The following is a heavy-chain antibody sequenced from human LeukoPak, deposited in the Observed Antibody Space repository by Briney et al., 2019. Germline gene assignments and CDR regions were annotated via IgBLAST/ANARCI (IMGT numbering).Heavy chain of an antibody. J-gene: IGHJ5*02. D-gene: IGHD2-21*02. V-gene: IGHV3-7*01. CDR3: ARDRLKTYCGGDCYSFWFDP. Sequence: GGSLRLSCAASGFAFSSYWMSWVRQAPGKGLEWVANIKQDGSEKYYVDSVKGRFTISRDNAKNSLYLQMNSQRAEDTAVYYCARDRLKTYCGGDCYSFWFDPWGQGTLVTVSS. CDR1: GFAFSSYW. CDR2: IKQDGSEK.